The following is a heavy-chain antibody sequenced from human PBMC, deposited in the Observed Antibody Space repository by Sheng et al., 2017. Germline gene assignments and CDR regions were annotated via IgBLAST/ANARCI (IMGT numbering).Heavy chain of an antibody. CDR2: ISYDGSNK. CDR1: GFTFSSYA. J-gene: IGHJ3*02. D-gene: IGHD5-18*01. V-gene: IGHV3-30*04. Sequence: QVQLVESGGGVVQPGRSLRLSCAASGFTFSSYAMHWVRQAPGKGLEWVAVISYDGSNKYYADSVKGRFTISRDNSKNTLYLQMNSLRAEDTAVYYCARDLRLYSYGFGDAFDIWGQGTMVTVSS. CDR3: ARDLRLYSYGFGDAFDI.